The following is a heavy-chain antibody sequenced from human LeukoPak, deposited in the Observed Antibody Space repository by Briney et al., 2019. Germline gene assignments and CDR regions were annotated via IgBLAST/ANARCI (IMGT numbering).Heavy chain of an antibody. J-gene: IGHJ4*02. CDR3: ARAGRYPGYSYGYRVSSTYYFDY. Sequence: SETLSLTCTVSGGSISSGDYYWSWIRQPPGKGLEWIGYIYYSGSTYYNPSLKSRVTISVDTSKNQFSLKLSSVTAADTAVYYCARAGRYPGYSYGYRVSSTYYFDYWGQGTLVTVSS. CDR2: IYYSGST. CDR1: GGSISSGDYY. D-gene: IGHD5-18*01. V-gene: IGHV4-30-4*01.